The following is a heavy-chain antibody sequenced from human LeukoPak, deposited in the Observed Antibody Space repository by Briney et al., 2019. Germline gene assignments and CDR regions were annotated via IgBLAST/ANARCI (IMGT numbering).Heavy chain of an antibody. CDR2: IYYSGST. V-gene: IGHV4-39*01. J-gene: IGHJ4*02. CDR3: ARGPGWLQWGIDY. Sequence: PSETLSLTCTVSGGSISSSSYYWGWIRQPPGKGLEWIGSIYYSGSTYYNPSLKSRVTISVDTSKNQFSLKLSSVTAADTAVYYCARGPGWLQWGIDYWGQGTLVTVSS. D-gene: IGHD5-24*01. CDR1: GGSISSSSYY.